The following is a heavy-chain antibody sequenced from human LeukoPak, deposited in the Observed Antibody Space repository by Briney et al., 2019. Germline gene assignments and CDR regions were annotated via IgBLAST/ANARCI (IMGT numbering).Heavy chain of an antibody. V-gene: IGHV1-8*01. Sequence: ASVKVSCKASGYTFTSYDISWVRQATGQGLEWMGWMNPNSGNTGYAQKFQGRVTMTRNTSISTAYMELSSLRSEDTAVYYCARPYYDFWSGTLYYFDYWGQGTLVTVSS. J-gene: IGHJ4*02. CDR3: ARPYYDFWSGTLYYFDY. CDR2: MNPNSGNT. CDR1: GYTFTSYD. D-gene: IGHD3-3*01.